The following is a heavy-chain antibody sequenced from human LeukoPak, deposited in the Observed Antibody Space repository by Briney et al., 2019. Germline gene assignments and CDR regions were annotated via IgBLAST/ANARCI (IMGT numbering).Heavy chain of an antibody. V-gene: IGHV4-34*01. CDR3: ARGVYCSGGSCYDRGGYYGMDV. CDR1: GGSFSGYY. Sequence: SETLSLTCAVYGGSFSGYYWSWIRQPPGKGLEWIGKINHSGSTNYNPSLKSRVTISVDTSKNQFSLKLSSVTAADTAVYYCARGVYCSGGSCYDRGGYYGMDVWGKGTTVTVSS. CDR2: INHSGST. D-gene: IGHD2-15*01. J-gene: IGHJ6*04.